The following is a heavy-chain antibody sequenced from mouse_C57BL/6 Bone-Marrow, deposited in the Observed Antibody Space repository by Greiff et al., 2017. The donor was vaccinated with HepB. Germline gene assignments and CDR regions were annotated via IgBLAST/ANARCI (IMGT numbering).Heavy chain of an antibody. CDR3: ASGYYGNYDWYFDV. Sequence: VQLQQSGPELVKPGASVKISCKASGYAFSSSWMNWVKQRPGKGLEWIGRIYPGDGDTNYNGKFKGKATLTADKSSSTAYMQLISLTSEDSAVYFCASGYYGNYDWYFDVWGTGTTVTVSS. CDR2: IYPGDGDT. J-gene: IGHJ1*03. V-gene: IGHV1-82*01. CDR1: GYAFSSSW. D-gene: IGHD2-1*01.